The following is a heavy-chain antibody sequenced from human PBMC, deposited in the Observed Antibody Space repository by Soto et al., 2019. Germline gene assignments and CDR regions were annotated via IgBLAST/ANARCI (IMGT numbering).Heavy chain of an antibody. V-gene: IGHV1-8*01. CDR2: MNPNSGNT. Sequence: GASVKVSCKASGYTFTSYDINWVRQATGQWLEWMGWMNPNSGNTGYAQKFQGRVTMTRNTSISTAYMELSSLRSEDTAVYYCARIGDTAMVMSGMDVWGQGTTVTVSS. D-gene: IGHD5-18*01. J-gene: IGHJ6*02. CDR1: GYTFTSYD. CDR3: ARIGDTAMVMSGMDV.